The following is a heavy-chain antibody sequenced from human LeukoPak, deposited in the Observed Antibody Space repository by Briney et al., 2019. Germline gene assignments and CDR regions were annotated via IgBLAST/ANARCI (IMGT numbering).Heavy chain of an antibody. D-gene: IGHD3-10*01. CDR1: GFTVSGNY. CDR3: ARDPGYGLGVDYGDY. V-gene: IGHV3-66*01. Sequence: GGSLRLSCAASGFTVSGNYMSWVRQAPGKGLEWLSVIHRGGNTYYADSVKGRFTTSRDSSKNTVFLQMDSRRAEDTAVYYCARDPGYGLGVDYGDYWGQGTLVTVSS. J-gene: IGHJ4*02. CDR2: IHRGGNT.